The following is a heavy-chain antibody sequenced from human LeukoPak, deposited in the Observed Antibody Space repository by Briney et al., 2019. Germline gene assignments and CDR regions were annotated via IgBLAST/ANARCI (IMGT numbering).Heavy chain of an antibody. V-gene: IGHV3-21*01. CDR3: ARGGRGGSVRGAPRYYYYYGMDV. CDR1: GFTFSSYS. Sequence: GGSLRLSCAASGFTFSSYSMNWVRQAPGKGLEWVSSISSSSSSYIYYADSVKGRFTISRDNAKNSLYLQMNSLRAEDTAVYYCARGGRGGSVRGAPRYYYYYGMDVWGQGTTVTVSS. D-gene: IGHD2-15*01. CDR2: ISSSSSSYI. J-gene: IGHJ6*02.